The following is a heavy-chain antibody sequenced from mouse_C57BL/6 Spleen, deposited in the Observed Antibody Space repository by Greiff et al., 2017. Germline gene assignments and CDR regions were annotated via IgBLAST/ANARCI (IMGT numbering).Heavy chain of an antibody. CDR1: GFSFNTYA. J-gene: IGHJ1*03. CDR3: VRHALLLGGYFDV. Sequence: EVQVVESGGGLVQPKGSLKLSCAASGFSFNTYAMNWVRQAPGKGLEWVARIRSKSNNYATYYADSVKDRFTISRDDSESMLYLQMNNLKTEDTAMYYCVRHALLLGGYFDVWGTGTTVTVSS. D-gene: IGHD1-1*01. CDR2: IRSKSNNYAT. V-gene: IGHV10-1*01.